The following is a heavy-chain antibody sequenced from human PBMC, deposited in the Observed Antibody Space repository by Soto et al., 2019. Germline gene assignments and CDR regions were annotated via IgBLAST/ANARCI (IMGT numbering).Heavy chain of an antibody. V-gene: IGHV4-4*02. CDR1: GDSISDSNW. J-gene: IGHJ4*02. Sequence: QVQLQESGPGLVKPSATLSLTCTVSGDSISDSNWWTWVRQPPGKGLEWIGEAYHSGRANYNPSLRSRVTMSADTLKNHFNLRLSSVTAADTAVYYCAKTIGSGSYMPFWGQGTLVAVSP. CDR2: AYHSGRA. D-gene: IGHD3-10*01. CDR3: AKTIGSGSYMPF.